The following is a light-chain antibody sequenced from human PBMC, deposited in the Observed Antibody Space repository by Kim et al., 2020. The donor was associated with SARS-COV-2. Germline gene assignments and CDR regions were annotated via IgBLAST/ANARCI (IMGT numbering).Light chain of an antibody. J-gene: IGLJ3*02. CDR1: SGHTSYA. CDR2: LNSDRSH. Sequence: QLVLTQSPSVSASLGASVRLTCTLISGHTSYAIAWHQHQPEKGPRFLMKLNSDRSHTKGDGIPDRFSGSSSGTDRYLTISSLQSEDEAVYYCQTWATGIATVFGGGTKVTVL. V-gene: IGLV4-69*01. CDR3: QTWATGIATV.